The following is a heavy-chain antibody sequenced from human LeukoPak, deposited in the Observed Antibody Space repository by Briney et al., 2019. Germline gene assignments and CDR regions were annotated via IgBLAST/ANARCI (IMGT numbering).Heavy chain of an antibody. J-gene: IGHJ6*03. Sequence: ASVEVSCKASGGTFSSYTISWVRQAPGQGLEWMGRIIPILGIANYAQKFQGRVTITADKSTSTAYMELSSLRSEDTAVYYCARDGGSSVFYYYYYMDVWGKGTTVTVSS. V-gene: IGHV1-69*04. CDR2: IIPILGIA. D-gene: IGHD6-6*01. CDR3: ARDGGSSVFYYYYYMDV. CDR1: GGTFSSYT.